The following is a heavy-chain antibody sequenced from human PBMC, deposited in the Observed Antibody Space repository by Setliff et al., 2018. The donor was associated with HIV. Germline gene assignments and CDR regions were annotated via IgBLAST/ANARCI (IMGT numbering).Heavy chain of an antibody. Sequence: SETLSLTCTVSGGSISSYYWSWIRQPPGKGLEWIGHIYYSGSTNYNPSLKSRVTISVDTSKNQFSLKLSSVTAADTAVYYCARGYPGIAVAGLNYYYYYYMDVWGKGTTVTVSS. CDR3: ARGYPGIAVAGLNYYYYYYMDV. J-gene: IGHJ6*03. CDR1: GGSISSYY. V-gene: IGHV4-59*01. D-gene: IGHD6-19*01. CDR2: IYYSGST.